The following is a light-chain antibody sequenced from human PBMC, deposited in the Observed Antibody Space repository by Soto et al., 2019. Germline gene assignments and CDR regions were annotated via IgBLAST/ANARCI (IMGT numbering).Light chain of an antibody. Sequence: EIVLTQSPGTLSLSPGDRATLSCRASQSVSSSYLAWYQQKPGQAPRLLIYGAFSRATAIPDRFSGSGSGTDFTLIISRLEPEDFAVYYCQQYGSSPYTLGQGNKLEIK. V-gene: IGKV3-20*01. CDR2: GAF. CDR1: QSVSSSY. J-gene: IGKJ2*01. CDR3: QQYGSSPYT.